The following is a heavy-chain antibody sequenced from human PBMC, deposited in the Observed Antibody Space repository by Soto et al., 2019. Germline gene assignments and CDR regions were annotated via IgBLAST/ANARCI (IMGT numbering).Heavy chain of an antibody. CDR3: AKGVPGIAVAGTGYFQH. CDR1: GFTFSIYA. Sequence: GGSLRLSCAASGFTFSIYAMSWFRQAPGKGLEWVSGISGSGDSTYYADSVKGRFTISRDNSKNTLYLQMNSLRAEDTAVYYCAKGVPGIAVAGTGYFQHWGQGTLVTVSS. J-gene: IGHJ1*01. CDR2: ISGSGDST. D-gene: IGHD6-19*01. V-gene: IGHV3-23*01.